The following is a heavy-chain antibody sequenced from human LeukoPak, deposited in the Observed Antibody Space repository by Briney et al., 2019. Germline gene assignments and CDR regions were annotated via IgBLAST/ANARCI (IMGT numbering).Heavy chain of an antibody. CDR1: GFTFSSYA. J-gene: IGHJ4*02. CDR2: ISGSGGST. CDR3: AVVPAADLDY. D-gene: IGHD2-2*01. Sequence: GGSLRLSCAASGFTFSSYAMSWVRQAPGKGLEWVTAISGSGGSTYYADSVKGRFTISRDNSKNTLYLQMNSLRAEDTAVYYCAVVPAADLDYWGQGTLVTVSS. V-gene: IGHV3-23*01.